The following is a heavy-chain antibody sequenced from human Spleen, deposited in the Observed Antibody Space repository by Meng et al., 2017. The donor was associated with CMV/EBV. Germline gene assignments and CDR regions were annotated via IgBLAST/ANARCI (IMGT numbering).Heavy chain of an antibody. J-gene: IGHJ1*01. V-gene: IGHV1-2*02. Sequence: ASVKVSCKASGYTFTDYYIHWVRQAPGQGLEWMGRINPNSGSTNYALKFQGRVTMTRDTSISTTYMELSRLRSDDTAVYYCARDYGGPRAFRHWGQGTLVTVSS. CDR3: ARDYGGPRAFRH. CDR2: INPNSGST. D-gene: IGHD3-10*01. CDR1: GYTFTDYY.